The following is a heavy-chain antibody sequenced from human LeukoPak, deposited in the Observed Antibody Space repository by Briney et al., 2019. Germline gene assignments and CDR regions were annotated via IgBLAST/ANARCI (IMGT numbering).Heavy chain of an antibody. D-gene: IGHD6-25*01. J-gene: IGHJ4*02. Sequence: GGSLRLSCAASGFTVSGNYMNWVRQAPGKGLEWLSYIGRSGSAIHYADSVKGRFTISRDNAENSLYLQMNSLRAEDTAVYYCARDGTPHYTTGWVFFDYWGQGTLVTVSS. CDR3: ARDGTPHYTTGWVFFDY. CDR1: GFTVSGNY. V-gene: IGHV3-11*04. CDR2: IGRSGSAI.